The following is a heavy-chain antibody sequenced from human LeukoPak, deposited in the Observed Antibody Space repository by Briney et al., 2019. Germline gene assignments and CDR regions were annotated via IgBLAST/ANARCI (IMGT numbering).Heavy chain of an antibody. CDR3: AREYYYDSSYYMDV. D-gene: IGHD3-22*01. V-gene: IGHV3-33*01. CDR1: GFTFSSYG. CDR2: IGYDGSNT. Sequence: PGRSLRLSCAASGFTFSSYGMHWVRQAPGKGLGGVAGIGYDGSNTYYADSVKGRFTISRDNSKNTLYLQMNSLRAEDTAVYYCAREYYYDSSYYMDVWGKGTTVTVSS. J-gene: IGHJ6*03.